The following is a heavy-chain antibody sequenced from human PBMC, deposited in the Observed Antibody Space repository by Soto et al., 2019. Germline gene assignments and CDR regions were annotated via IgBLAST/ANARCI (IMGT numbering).Heavy chain of an antibody. J-gene: IGHJ4*02. CDR2: ISYDGSNK. V-gene: IGHV3-30-3*01. D-gene: IGHD3-9*01. CDR3: SRVGPYYDILTGYYPYDY. CDR1: GFTFSSYA. Sequence: QVQLVESGGGVVQPGRSLRLSCAASGFTFSSYAMHWVRQAPGKGLEWVAVISYDGSNKYYADSVKGRFTISRDNSKNTLDLQMNSLRAEDTAVYYWSRVGPYYDILTGYYPYDYWGRGTLVTVSS.